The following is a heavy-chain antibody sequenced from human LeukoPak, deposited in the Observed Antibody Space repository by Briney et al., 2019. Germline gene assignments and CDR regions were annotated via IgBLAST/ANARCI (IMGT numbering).Heavy chain of an antibody. CDR2: ITSSGGST. J-gene: IGHJ4*02. D-gene: IGHD5-12*01. V-gene: IGHV3-64D*06. CDR1: GFTFSYYA. Sequence: GGSLRLSCSASGFTFSYYAMHWVRQAPGKGLEYVSGITSSGGSTYYTDSVKGRFTISRDNSNNTLYLQMSSLRAEDTAVYYCVKGDYSGYTFPAFDYWGQGTLVSVSS. CDR3: VKGDYSGYTFPAFDY.